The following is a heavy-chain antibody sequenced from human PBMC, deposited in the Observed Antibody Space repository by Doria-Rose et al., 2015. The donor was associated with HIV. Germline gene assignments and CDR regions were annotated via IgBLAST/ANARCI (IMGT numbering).Heavy chain of an antibody. CDR3: ASSDLTGDFGFHI. CDR2: IYTSGIT. V-gene: IGHV4-61*02. J-gene: IGHJ3*02. Sequence: QVQLQESGPGLVKPSQTLSLTCTVSGGSISSGTYYWSWIRQPAGKGLEWIGRIYTSGITNYNPSLKSRLTISVDTSKNQFSLKLDSVTAADTAVYYCASSDLTGDFGFHIWGQGTTVTVSS. CDR1: GGSISSGTYY. D-gene: IGHD7-27*01.